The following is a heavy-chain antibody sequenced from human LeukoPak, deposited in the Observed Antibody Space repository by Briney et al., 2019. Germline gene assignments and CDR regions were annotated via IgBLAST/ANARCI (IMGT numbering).Heavy chain of an antibody. Sequence: SQTLSLTCTVSGGSISSYYWSWIRQPAGKGLEWVGRIYTSWSTNYNPSLKSRVTISVDKSNNQFSLKLSPVTAADTAVYYCARGGIAVAGPTIYYYYYDMDVWGKGTTVTVSS. D-gene: IGHD6-19*01. CDR1: GGSISSYY. CDR2: IYTSWST. CDR3: ARGGIAVAGPTIYYYYYDMDV. V-gene: IGHV4-4*07. J-gene: IGHJ6*03.